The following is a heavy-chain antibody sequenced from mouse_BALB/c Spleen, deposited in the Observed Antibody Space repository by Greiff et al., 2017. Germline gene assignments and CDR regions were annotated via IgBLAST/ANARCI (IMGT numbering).Heavy chain of an antibody. V-gene: IGHV5-17*02. D-gene: IGHD1-1*01. J-gene: IGHJ4*01. CDR3: ATSTVVDYYAMDY. CDR2: ISSGSSTI. Sequence: EVQLVESGGGLVQPGGSRKLSCAASGFTFSSFGMHWVRQAPEKGLEWVAYISSGSSTIYYADTVKGRFTISRDNPKNTLFLQMTSLRSEDTAMYYCATSTVVDYYAMDYWGQGTSVTVSS. CDR1: GFTFSSFG.